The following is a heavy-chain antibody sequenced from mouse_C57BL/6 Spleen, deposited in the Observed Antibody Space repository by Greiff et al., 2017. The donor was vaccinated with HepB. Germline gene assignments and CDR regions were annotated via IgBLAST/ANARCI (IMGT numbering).Heavy chain of an antibody. CDR2: IYPGDGDT. CDR1: GYAFSSSW. D-gene: IGHD1-1*01. J-gene: IGHJ2*01. Sequence: VKLVESGPELVKPGASVKISCKASGYAFSSSWMNWVKQRPGKGLEWIGRIYPGDGDTNYNGKFKGKATLTADKSSSTAYMQLSSLTSEDSAVYFCARSGVYYGFDYWGQGTTLTVSS. V-gene: IGHV1-82*01. CDR3: ARSGVYYGFDY.